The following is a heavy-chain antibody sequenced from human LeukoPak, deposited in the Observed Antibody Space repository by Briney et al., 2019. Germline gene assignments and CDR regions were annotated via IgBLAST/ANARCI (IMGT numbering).Heavy chain of an antibody. J-gene: IGHJ4*02. Sequence: ASVKVSCKASGYTFTSYDINWVRQATGQGLEWMGWMNPNSGNTGYAQKFQGRVTMTRDTSTSTVYMELSSLRSEDTAVYYCASYPAYDILTGYFSRGGWGQGTLVTVSS. D-gene: IGHD3-9*01. CDR1: GYTFTSYD. CDR3: ASYPAYDILTGYFSRGG. V-gene: IGHV1-8*01. CDR2: MNPNSGNT.